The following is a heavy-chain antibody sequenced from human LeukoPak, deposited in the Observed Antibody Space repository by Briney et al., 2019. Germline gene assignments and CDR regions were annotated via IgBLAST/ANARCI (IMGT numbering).Heavy chain of an antibody. Sequence: GGSLRLSCAASGFTFSSYSMNWVRQAPGKGLEWVSYISSSSSTIYYADSVKGRFTISRDNAKNSPYLQMNSLRAEDTAVYYCARGMMTTDDYWGQGTLVTVSS. CDR3: ARGMMTTDDY. J-gene: IGHJ4*02. CDR2: ISSSSSTI. CDR1: GFTFSSYS. D-gene: IGHD4-17*01. V-gene: IGHV3-48*01.